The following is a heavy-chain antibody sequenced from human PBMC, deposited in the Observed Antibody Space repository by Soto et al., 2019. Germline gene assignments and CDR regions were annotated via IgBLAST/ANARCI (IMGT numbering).Heavy chain of an antibody. Sequence: QVQLQQWGAGLLKPSETLSLTCAVYGGSFSGYYWSWIRQPPGKGLEWIGEINHSGSTNYNPSLKCRVTISVDTSKNQFSLKLSSVTAADTAVYYCARGVDYDILTGYYTNWFDPWGQGTLVTVSS. D-gene: IGHD3-9*01. J-gene: IGHJ5*02. CDR2: INHSGST. V-gene: IGHV4-34*01. CDR3: ARGVDYDILTGYYTNWFDP. CDR1: GGSFSGYY.